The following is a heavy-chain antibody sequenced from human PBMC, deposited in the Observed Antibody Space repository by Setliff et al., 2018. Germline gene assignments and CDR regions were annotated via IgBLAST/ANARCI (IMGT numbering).Heavy chain of an antibody. CDR2: IGGRGIST. J-gene: IGHJ6*02. V-gene: IGHV3-23*01. Sequence: GGSLRLSCAASGFTFGDFAMTWVRQAPGKGLEWVSGIGGRGISTYYADSVKGRFIISRDNSKNTLYLQMNSLRAEDTAVYYCAKPTDVWGQGTTVTVSS. CDR1: GFTFGDFA. CDR3: AKPTDV.